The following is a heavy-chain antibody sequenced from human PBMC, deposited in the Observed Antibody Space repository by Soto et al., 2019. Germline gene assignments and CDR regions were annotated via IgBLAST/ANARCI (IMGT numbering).Heavy chain of an antibody. CDR1: EFTFSSYA. J-gene: IGHJ4*02. CDR3: AKSGSHSYFDY. V-gene: IGHV3-23*01. D-gene: IGHD2-15*01. CDR2: ISTSAGNT. Sequence: EVHLLESGGGLVQPGGSLRLSCAASEFTFSSYAMNWVRLAPGKGLEWVSSISTSAGNTYYADSVKGRFTISRDNSKNTLYQQMNSLRADDTAVYYCAKSGSHSYFDYWGQGTLVTVSS.